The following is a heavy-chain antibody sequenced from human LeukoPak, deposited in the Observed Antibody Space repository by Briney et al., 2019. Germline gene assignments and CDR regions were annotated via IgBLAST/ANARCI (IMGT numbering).Heavy chain of an antibody. CDR3: ARKQYYYDSSGYYYVYYYMDV. CDR1: SGSISSSNW. V-gene: IGHV4-4*02. CDR2: IYHSGST. D-gene: IGHD3-22*01. Sequence: PSETLSLTCAVSSGSISSSNWWSWVRQPPGKGLEWIGEIYHSGSTNYNPSLKSRVTISVDKSKNQFSLKLSSVTAADTAVYYCARKQYYYDSSGYYYVYYYMDVWGKGTTVTVSS. J-gene: IGHJ6*03.